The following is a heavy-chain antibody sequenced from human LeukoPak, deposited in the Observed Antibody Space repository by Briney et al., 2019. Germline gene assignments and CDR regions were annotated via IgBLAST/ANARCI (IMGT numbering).Heavy chain of an antibody. Sequence: SETLSLTCAVYGGSFSGYYWSWIRQPPGKGLEWIGEINHSGSTNYNPSLKSRVTISVDTSKNQFSLKLSSVTAADTAVDYCARGGPSFWSGYYYYFDYWGQGTLVTVSS. D-gene: IGHD3-3*01. CDR3: ARGGPSFWSGYYYYFDY. J-gene: IGHJ4*02. CDR2: INHSGST. V-gene: IGHV4-34*01. CDR1: GGSFSGYY.